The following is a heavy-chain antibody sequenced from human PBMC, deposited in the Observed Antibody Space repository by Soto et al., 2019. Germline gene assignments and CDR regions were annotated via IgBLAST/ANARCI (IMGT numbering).Heavy chain of an antibody. CDR1: GFTFISYG. D-gene: IGHD3-16*01. J-gene: IGHJ3*02. CDR3: AKGQKWQQLWGDAFDI. CDR2: ISYDGSIQ. Sequence: PGGSLRLSCAASGFTFISYGMHWVRQAPGKGLEWVAFISYDGSIQYYADSVKGRFTISRDSSKNTLYLQMNSLRPEDTALFYCAKGQKWQQLWGDAFDIWGQGTMVTVSS. V-gene: IGHV3-30*18.